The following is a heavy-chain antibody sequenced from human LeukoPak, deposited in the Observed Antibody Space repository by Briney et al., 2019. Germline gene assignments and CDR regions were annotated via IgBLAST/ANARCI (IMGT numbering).Heavy chain of an antibody. CDR1: GWSFSGYY. V-gene: IGHV4-34*01. Sequence: SETLSLTCAVYGWSFSGYYWSWIRQPPGQGLEWIGEINHSGSTYYIPSLKSRVTISVDTSKNQFSLKLSSVTAADTAIYYYARNGDDSSDYYYFDYWGQGTLVPVSS. CDR2: INHSGST. CDR3: ARNGDDSSDYYYFDY. D-gene: IGHD3-22*01. J-gene: IGHJ4*02.